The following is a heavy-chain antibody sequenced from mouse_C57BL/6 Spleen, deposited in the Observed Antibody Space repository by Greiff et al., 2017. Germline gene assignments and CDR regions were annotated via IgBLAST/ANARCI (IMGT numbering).Heavy chain of an antibody. CDR3: ARPYYGCSSWFAY. J-gene: IGHJ3*01. D-gene: IGHD1-1*01. CDR1: GFTFTAYY. V-gene: IGHV7-3*01. CDR2: IRKKANGYTT. Sequence: VKLVESGGGLVQPGGSLSLSCAASGFTFTAYYMSWVRQPPGKALEWLGFIRKKANGYTTEYSASVKGRFTISRDNSQSILELQMNALRAEDSATYYCARPYYGCSSWFAYWDHGTLVTVSA.